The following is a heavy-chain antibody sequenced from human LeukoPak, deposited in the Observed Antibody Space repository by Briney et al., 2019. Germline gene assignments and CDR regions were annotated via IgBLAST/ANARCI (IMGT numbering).Heavy chain of an antibody. Sequence: PGGSLRLSCAVSGITLSNYGMSWVRQAPGRGREWVAGISDSGGRTNYADPVKGRFTISRDNPQNRMYLQMNSLRAEDTAVYLCAKRGVVIRVILVGFHKEAYYFDSWGQGALVTVSS. J-gene: IGHJ4*02. D-gene: IGHD3-22*01. CDR1: GITLSNYG. V-gene: IGHV3-23*01. CDR2: ISDSGGRT. CDR3: AKRGVVIRVILVGFHKEAYYFDS.